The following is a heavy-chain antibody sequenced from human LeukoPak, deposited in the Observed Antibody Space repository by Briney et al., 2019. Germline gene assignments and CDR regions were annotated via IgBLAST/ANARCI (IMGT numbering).Heavy chain of an antibody. V-gene: IGHV3-11*01. D-gene: IGHD4-23*01. CDR1: GFTFSDYY. CDR2: ISSSGSTI. CDR3: ATAINSGNYYYGMDV. J-gene: IGHJ6*02. Sequence: GGSLRLSCAASGFTFSDYYMSWIRQAPGKGLVWVSYISSSGSTIYYADSAKGRFTISRDNAKNSLYLQMNSLRAEDTAVYYCATAINSGNYYYGMDVWGQGTTVTVSS.